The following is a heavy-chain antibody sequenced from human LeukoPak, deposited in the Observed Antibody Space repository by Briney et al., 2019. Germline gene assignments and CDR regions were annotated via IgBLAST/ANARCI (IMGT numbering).Heavy chain of an antibody. CDR2: IWYDGSNK. J-gene: IGHJ4*02. D-gene: IGHD1-7*01. CDR3: ARERRVRLELRLDY. Sequence: GGSLRLSCAASGFTFSSYGMHWVRQAPGKGLEWVAVIWYDGSNKYYADSVKGRFTIPRDNSKNTLYLQMNSLRAGDTAVYYCARERRVRLELRLDYWGQGTLVTVSS. CDR1: GFTFSSYG. V-gene: IGHV3-33*01.